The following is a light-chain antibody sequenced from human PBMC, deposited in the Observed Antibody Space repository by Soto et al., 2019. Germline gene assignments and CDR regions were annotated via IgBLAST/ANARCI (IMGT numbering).Light chain of an antibody. CDR2: KAS. J-gene: IGKJ1*01. Sequence: IQRTQSPSTLSASVGDRFPITCLASQSISSWLSWYQQKPGKAPKLLIYKASSLESGVTSRSSGSGSGTEFTLTISSLQPDDFAPYYCQHYNSYPWTFGQGTKVEIK. CDR1: QSISSW. CDR3: QHYNSYPWT. V-gene: IGKV1-5*03.